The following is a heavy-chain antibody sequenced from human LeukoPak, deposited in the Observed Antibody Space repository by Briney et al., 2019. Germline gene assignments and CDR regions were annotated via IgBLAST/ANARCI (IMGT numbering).Heavy chain of an antibody. CDR3: ARGHYDVLTSSYKWTPDY. CDR2: ITSGGGYT. V-gene: IGHV3-21*06. CDR1: GFTFSTYN. J-gene: IGHJ4*02. Sequence: GGSLRLSCAASGFTFSTYNMNSVRQAPGKGLEWVSSITSGGGYTYYADSVKGRFTTSRDNAKNSLSLRLDSLRAEDTAVYYCARGHYDVLTSSYKWTPDYWGQGTLVTVSS. D-gene: IGHD3-9*01.